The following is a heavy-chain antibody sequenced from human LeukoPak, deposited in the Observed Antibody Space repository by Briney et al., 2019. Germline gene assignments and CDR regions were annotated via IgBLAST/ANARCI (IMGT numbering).Heavy chain of an antibody. CDR1: GGTFSSYA. CDR2: IIPIFGTA. CDR3: ARVEAVVPAATYFY. J-gene: IGHJ4*02. V-gene: IGHV1-69*13. Sequence: ASVTVSCKASGGTFSSYAISWVRQAPGQGLEGMGGIIPIFGTANYAQKFQGRVTITADESTSTAYMELRSLRSDDTAVYYCARVEAVVPAATYFYWGQGTLVTVSS. D-gene: IGHD2-2*01.